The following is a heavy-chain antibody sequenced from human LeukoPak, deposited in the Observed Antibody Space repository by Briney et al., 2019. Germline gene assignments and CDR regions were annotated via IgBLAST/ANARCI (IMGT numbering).Heavy chain of an antibody. D-gene: IGHD3-3*01. CDR3: ARSGTYFYYYMDV. CDR2: IYYTGST. Sequence: PSETLSLTCTVSGGSISSYYWSWIRQPPGKGLEWIGYIYYTGSTNYNPSLEGRVTISADTSKNQFSLKLSSATAADTAVYYCARSGTYFYYYMDVWGKGTTVTVSS. CDR1: GGSISSYY. J-gene: IGHJ6*03. V-gene: IGHV4-59*13.